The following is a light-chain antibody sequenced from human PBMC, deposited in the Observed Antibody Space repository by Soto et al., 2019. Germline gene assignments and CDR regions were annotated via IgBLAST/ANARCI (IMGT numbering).Light chain of an antibody. V-gene: IGKV3-20*01. CDR3: QQYHSSPYT. Sequence: EIVLTQSPGTLSLSPGERATLSCRASQSVSSTYLAWYQQKPGQAPRLLIYGASSRATGIPDRFSGSGSGTDFTLTISRLEPEDYAVYYCQQYHSSPYTFGQGTKVDIK. J-gene: IGKJ2*01. CDR2: GAS. CDR1: QSVSSTY.